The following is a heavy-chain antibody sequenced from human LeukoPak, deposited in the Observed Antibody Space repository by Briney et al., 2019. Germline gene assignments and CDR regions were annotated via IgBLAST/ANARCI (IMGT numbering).Heavy chain of an antibody. CDR2: IDPSDSYT. J-gene: IGHJ3*02. Sequence: PGEPLKISCKGSGYSFTNYWINWVRQMPGKGLEWMGKIDPSDSYTNYSPSSQGHVTISAVKSISTAYLQWSSLKASDTAMYYCATSLSGAFYIWGQGKVVTVSS. CDR1: GYSFTNYW. V-gene: IGHV5-10-1*01. D-gene: IGHD3-10*01. CDR3: ATSLSGAFYI.